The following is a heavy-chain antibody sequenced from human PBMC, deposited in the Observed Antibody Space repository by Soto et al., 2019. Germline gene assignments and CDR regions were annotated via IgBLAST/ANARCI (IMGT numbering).Heavy chain of an antibody. D-gene: IGHD4-4*01. Sequence: PSETLSLTCAVYGGSFSGYYWSWIRHPPGKGLEWIGEINHSGSTNYNPSLKSRVTISVDTSKNQFSLKLSSVTAADTAVYYCARGLNSNRYHYYYYMDVWGKGXTVTVSS. CDR3: ARGLNSNRYHYYYYMDV. CDR1: GGSFSGYY. CDR2: INHSGST. V-gene: IGHV4-34*01. J-gene: IGHJ6*03.